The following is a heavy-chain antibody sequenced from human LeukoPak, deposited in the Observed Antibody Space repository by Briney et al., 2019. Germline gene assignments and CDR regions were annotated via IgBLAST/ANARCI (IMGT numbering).Heavy chain of an antibody. J-gene: IGHJ4*02. Sequence: PGGSLRLSCVASGFTFSSYGMSWVRQAPGKGLEWVAVISYDGSNKYYADSVKGRFTISRDNSKNTLYLQMNSLRAEDTAVYYCARDRGYCSGGSCYQYYFDYWGQGTLVTVSS. V-gene: IGHV3-30*03. D-gene: IGHD2-15*01. CDR3: ARDRGYCSGGSCYQYYFDY. CDR1: GFTFSSYG. CDR2: ISYDGSNK.